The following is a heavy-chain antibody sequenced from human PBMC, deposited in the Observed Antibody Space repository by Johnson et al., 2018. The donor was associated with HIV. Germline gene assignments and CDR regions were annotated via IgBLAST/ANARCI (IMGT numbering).Heavy chain of an antibody. J-gene: IGHJ3*02. CDR1: GFTFRNYA. V-gene: IGHV3-30*02. CDR2: IRSDGSNK. D-gene: IGHD3-22*01. CDR3: ARAGLTYYYDSSGYYWGAFDI. Sequence: QVQLVESGGGVVQPGGSLRLSCAASGFTFRNYAMHWVRQAPGKGLEWVAFIRSDGSNKYYADSVKGRCTIPSDNAKNSRYMQMNSLRAEDTAVYYCARAGLTYYYDSSGYYWGAFDIWGQGTMVTVSS.